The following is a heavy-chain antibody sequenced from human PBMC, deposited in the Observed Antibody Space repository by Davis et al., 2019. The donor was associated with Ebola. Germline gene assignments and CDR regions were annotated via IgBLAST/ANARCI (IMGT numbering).Heavy chain of an antibody. D-gene: IGHD4-17*01. Sequence: AASVKVSCKASGYTFTGYYMHWVRQAPGQGLEWMGRINPNSGGTNYAQKFQGRVTMTRDTSISTAYMELSSLRFDDTAVYYCARESTDYGDYRLDYWGQGTLVTVSS. V-gene: IGHV1-2*06. CDR2: INPNSGGT. CDR1: GYTFTGYY. CDR3: ARESTDYGDYRLDY. J-gene: IGHJ4*02.